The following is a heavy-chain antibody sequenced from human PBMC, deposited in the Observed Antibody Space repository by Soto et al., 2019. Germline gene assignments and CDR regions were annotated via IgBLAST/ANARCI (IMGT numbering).Heavy chain of an antibody. CDR1: GDSITSNSYF. J-gene: IGHJ4*02. Sequence: SETLSLTCTVSGDSITSNSYFWAWIRQPPGKGLEWIGSIYYSGTTYYNPSLKSRVTISVDRSKNQFSLKLNSVTAADTAVYYCARNISVDYFDYWGQGALVX. CDR2: IYYSGTT. V-gene: IGHV4-39*01. CDR3: ARNISVDYFDY.